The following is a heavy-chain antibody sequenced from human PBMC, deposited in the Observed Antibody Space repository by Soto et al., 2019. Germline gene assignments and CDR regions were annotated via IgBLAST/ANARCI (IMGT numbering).Heavy chain of an antibody. J-gene: IGHJ4*02. V-gene: IGHV1-8*01. CDR1: GYTFTSYD. D-gene: IGHD3-10*01. CDR3: ARPGKKYYYGSGSYYNDFDY. CDR2: MNPNSGNT. Sequence: GASVKVSCKASGYTFTSYDINWVRQATGQGLEWMGWMNPNSGNTGYAQKFQGRVTMTRNTSISTAYMELSSLRSEDTAVYYCARPGKKYYYGSGSYYNDFDYWGQGTLVTVSS.